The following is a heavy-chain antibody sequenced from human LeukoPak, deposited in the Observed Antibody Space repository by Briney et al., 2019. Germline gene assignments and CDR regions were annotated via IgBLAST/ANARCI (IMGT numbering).Heavy chain of an antibody. CDR1: GFIFSNYW. Sequence: GGSLRLSCAASGFIFSNYWMHWVRQAPGKGLVWVSRVNNDGSSTTYADSVKGRFSISRDNAKNTLYLQMNSLRAEDTAVYYCAKGGLRVTDYWGQGTLVTVSS. J-gene: IGHJ4*02. CDR2: VNNDGSST. V-gene: IGHV3-74*03. D-gene: IGHD5/OR15-5a*01. CDR3: AKGGLRVTDY.